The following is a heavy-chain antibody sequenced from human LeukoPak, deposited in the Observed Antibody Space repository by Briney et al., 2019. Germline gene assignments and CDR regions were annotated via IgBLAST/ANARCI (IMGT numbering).Heavy chain of an antibody. V-gene: IGHV3-30*18. D-gene: IGHD3-3*01. Sequence: GGSLRLSCAPSGFTFSRYGMHWVRQAPGKGLEWVAVISYDGSNKYYADSVKGRFTISRDNSKNTPYLQMNSLRAEDTAVYYCAKFWSGTYGRDAFDIWGQGTMVTVSS. CDR3: AKFWSGTYGRDAFDI. CDR1: GFTFSRYG. J-gene: IGHJ3*02. CDR2: ISYDGSNK.